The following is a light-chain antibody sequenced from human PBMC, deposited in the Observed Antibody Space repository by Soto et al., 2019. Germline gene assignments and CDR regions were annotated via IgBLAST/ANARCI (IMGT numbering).Light chain of an antibody. J-gene: IGKJ4*01. CDR2: KIS. Sequence: IAMTQTPLSSPVTLGQPASISCRSNQSLAHSDGSTYLNWLKQRPGQPPRLLIFKISNRLSGVPDRFSGSGAWTDFTLKISRVEAEDVGVYYCMQSTHFPLTFGGGTTVEVK. V-gene: IGKV2-24*01. CDR3: MQSTHFPLT. CDR1: QSLAHSDGSTY.